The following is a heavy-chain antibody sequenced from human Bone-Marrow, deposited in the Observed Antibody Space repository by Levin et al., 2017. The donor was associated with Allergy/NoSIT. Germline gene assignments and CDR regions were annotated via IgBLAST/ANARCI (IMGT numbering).Heavy chain of an antibody. CDR2: ISSSSSTI. CDR3: ARERTYYYYMDV. Sequence: GGSLRLSCEASGFTISSYAMNWVHQVPGKGLEWLSYISSSSSTIYYADSVKGRFTISRDNAKNSLYLEMKSLRVDDTALYYCARERTYYYYMDVWGKGTTVSVSS. J-gene: IGHJ6*03. CDR1: GFTISSYA. V-gene: IGHV3-48*01.